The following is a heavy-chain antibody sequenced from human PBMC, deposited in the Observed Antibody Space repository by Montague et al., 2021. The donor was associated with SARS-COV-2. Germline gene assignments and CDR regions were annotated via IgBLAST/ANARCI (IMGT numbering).Heavy chain of an antibody. V-gene: IGHV4-4*07. CDR2: IYTSGTT. Sequence: SETLSLTCTVSGGSISSYYWSWIRQPAGKGLEWIGRIYTSGTTNYNPSLKSRVTMSVDTSKNQFSLKLSSVTAADTAVYYCAGGSGIMNCNNCGMDVWGQGTTVTVSS. J-gene: IGHJ6*02. CDR1: GGSISSYY. CDR3: AGGSGIMNCNNCGMDV. D-gene: IGHD3-10*01.